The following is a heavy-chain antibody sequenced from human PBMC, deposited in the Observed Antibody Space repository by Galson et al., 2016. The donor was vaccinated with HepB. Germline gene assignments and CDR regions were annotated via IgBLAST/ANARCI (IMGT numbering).Heavy chain of an antibody. CDR1: GFTVINNY. D-gene: IGHD6-6*01. CDR3: ASKYPGGY. V-gene: IGHV3-66*01. CDR2: VYSGGST. J-gene: IGHJ4*02. Sequence: LRHSCAASGFTVINNYMTWFRQAPGKGLEWVSLVYSGGSTYYADSVKGRFTITRANSKNTLYLQMNSLRAEDTAVYYCASKYPGGYWGQGTLVTLSS.